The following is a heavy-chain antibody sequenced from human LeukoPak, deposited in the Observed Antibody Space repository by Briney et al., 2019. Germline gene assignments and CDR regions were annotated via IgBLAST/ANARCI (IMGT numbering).Heavy chain of an antibody. CDR3: ARGQVGGGYYFDY. CDR2: ISYDGSNK. J-gene: IGHJ4*02. CDR1: GFTFSSYA. V-gene: IGHV3-30*04. D-gene: IGHD1-26*01. Sequence: PGGSLRLSCAASGFTFSSYAMHWVRQAPGKGLEWVAVISYDGSNKYYADSVKGRFTISRDNSKNTLYLQMNSLRAEDTAVYYCARGQVGGGYYFDYWGQGTLVTVSS.